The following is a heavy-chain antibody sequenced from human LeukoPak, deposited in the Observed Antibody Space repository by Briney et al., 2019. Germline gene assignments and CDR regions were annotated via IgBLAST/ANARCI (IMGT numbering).Heavy chain of an antibody. D-gene: IGHD3-22*01. Sequence: PGGSLRLSCAASGFTVSSNYMSWVRQAPGKGLEWVSGIYSGGSTYYADSVKGRFTISRDNSKNTLYLQMNSLRAEDTAVYYCATLSMIVVETQTDYWGQGTLVTVSS. CDR2: IYSGGST. J-gene: IGHJ4*02. CDR3: ATLSMIVVETQTDY. CDR1: GFTVSSNY. V-gene: IGHV3-53*01.